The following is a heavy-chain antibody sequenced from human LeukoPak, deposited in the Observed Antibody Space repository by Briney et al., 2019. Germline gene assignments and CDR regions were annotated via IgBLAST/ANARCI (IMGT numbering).Heavy chain of an antibody. CDR1: GYTFSSYY. CDR3: ARFLNCGGDCYWYFDL. V-gene: IGHV1-8*01. J-gene: IGHJ2*01. Sequence: ASVKVSCKASGYTFSSYYVYWVRQAPGQGLEWMGGIIPIFGTANYAQKFQGRVTMTRNTSIRTAYMELSSLRSEDTAVYYCARFLNCGGDCYWYFDLWGRGTLVTVSS. D-gene: IGHD2-21*02. CDR2: IIPIFGTA.